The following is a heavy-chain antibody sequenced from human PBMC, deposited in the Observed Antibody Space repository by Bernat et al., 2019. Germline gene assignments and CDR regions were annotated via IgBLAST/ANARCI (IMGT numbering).Heavy chain of an antibody. CDR2: ISGSGGST. V-gene: IGHV3-23*01. Sequence: EVQLLESGGGLVQPGGSLRLSCAASGFTFSGYAMSWVRQAPGKGPEWVSSISGSGGSTFYADSVKGRFTISRDNAKNSLYLQMNSLRAEDTAVYYCARGSMNMDVWGKGTTVTVSS. D-gene: IGHD2-15*01. CDR1: GFTFSGYA. CDR3: ARGSMNMDV. J-gene: IGHJ6*03.